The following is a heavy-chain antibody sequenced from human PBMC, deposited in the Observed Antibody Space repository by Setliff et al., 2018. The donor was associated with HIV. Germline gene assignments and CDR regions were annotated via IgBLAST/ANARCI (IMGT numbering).Heavy chain of an antibody. J-gene: IGHJ1*01. CDR2: ISAYNGNR. CDR1: GYTFNSYA. V-gene: IGHV1-18*01. D-gene: IGHD6-19*01. CDR3: ASHPPWLDRAEYFQH. Sequence: ASVKVSCKTSGYTFNSYAISWVRQAPGQGLEWMGWISAYNGNRNYAMKFQGRVTVTKDSSTSIAYMELRNLRSDDTAVYYCASHPPWLDRAEYFQHWGQGTLVTVSS.